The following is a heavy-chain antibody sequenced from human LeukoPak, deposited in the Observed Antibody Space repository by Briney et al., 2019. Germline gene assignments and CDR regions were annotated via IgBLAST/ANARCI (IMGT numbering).Heavy chain of an antibody. CDR3: ANSPNYDYVWGSLASKFDY. CDR1: GGSFSGYY. Sequence: SETLSLTCAVYGGSFSGYYWSWIRQPPGKGLEWIGEINHSGSTKYNPSLKRRVTISVHTSKNQFSLNLSSVTAPDTAVYYCANSPNYDYVWGSLASKFDYWGQGTLVTVSS. V-gene: IGHV4-34*01. D-gene: IGHD3-16*01. CDR2: INHSGST. J-gene: IGHJ4*02.